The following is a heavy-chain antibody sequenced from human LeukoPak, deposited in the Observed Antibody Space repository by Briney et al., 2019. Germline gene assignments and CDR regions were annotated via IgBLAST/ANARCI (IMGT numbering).Heavy chain of an antibody. Sequence: ASVKVSCKASGYTFTGYYMHWVRQAPGQGLEWMGWINPNSGGTNYAQKFQGRVTMTRDTSISTAYMELSRLRSDDTAVYYCAREAYNWNDDPNSFDYWGQGTLVTVSS. V-gene: IGHV1-2*02. D-gene: IGHD1-20*01. CDR2: INPNSGGT. CDR3: AREAYNWNDDPNSFDY. CDR1: GYTFTGYY. J-gene: IGHJ4*02.